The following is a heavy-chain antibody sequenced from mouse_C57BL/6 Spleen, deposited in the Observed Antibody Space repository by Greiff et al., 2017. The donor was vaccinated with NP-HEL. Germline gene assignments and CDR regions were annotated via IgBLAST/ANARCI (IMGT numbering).Heavy chain of an antibody. Sequence: QVQLQQSGTELVKPGASVKLSCKASGYTFTSYWMHWVKQRPGQGLEWIGNITPSYSGTNYTEKFKSKATLTVDKSSSTAYMQLSSLTSGDSAVYYCARDFDYWGQGTTLTVSS. CDR1: GYTFTSYW. J-gene: IGHJ2*01. V-gene: IGHV1-53*01. CDR2: ITPSYSGT. CDR3: ARDFDY.